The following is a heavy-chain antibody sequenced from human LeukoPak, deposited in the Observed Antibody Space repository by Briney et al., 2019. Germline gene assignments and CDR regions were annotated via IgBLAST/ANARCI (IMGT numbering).Heavy chain of an antibody. J-gene: IGHJ5*02. V-gene: IGHV3-30-3*01. CDR2: ISYDGSNK. CDR3: ARDRAVAGTNGRFDP. CDR1: GFTFSSYA. Sequence: GGSLRLSCAASGFTFSSYAMHWVRQAPGKGLEWVAVISYDGSNKYYADSVKGRFTISRDNSKNTLYLQMNSLRAEDTAVYYCARDRAVAGTNGRFDPWGQGTLVTVSS. D-gene: IGHD6-19*01.